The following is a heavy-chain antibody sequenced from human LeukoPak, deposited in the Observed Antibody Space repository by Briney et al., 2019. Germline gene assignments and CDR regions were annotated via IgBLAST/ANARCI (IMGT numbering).Heavy chain of an antibody. V-gene: IGHV3-30*18. CDR3: AKADDVLIAVAGLFDY. D-gene: IGHD6-19*01. Sequence: QPGGSLRLSCAASGFTFSSYGMHWVRQAPGKGLEWVAVISYDGSNKYYADSVKGRFTISRDNSKNTLYLHMNSLRAEDTAVYYCAKADDVLIAVAGLFDYWGQGTLVTVSS. J-gene: IGHJ4*02. CDR1: GFTFSSYG. CDR2: ISYDGSNK.